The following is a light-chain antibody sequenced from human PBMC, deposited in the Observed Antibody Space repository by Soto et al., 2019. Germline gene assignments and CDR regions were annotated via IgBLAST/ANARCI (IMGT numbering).Light chain of an antibody. J-gene: IGLJ1*01. Sequence: QSALTQPSSVSGSPGQSVTISCTGTSSDVGGYNYVSWYQQHPGKAPKFMIYDVNKRPSGVPDRFSGSKSGNTASLTISGLQAEDEADYYCCSYAGSSDVFGTGTKLTVL. CDR2: DVN. CDR3: CSYAGSSDV. CDR1: SSDVGGYNY. V-gene: IGLV2-11*01.